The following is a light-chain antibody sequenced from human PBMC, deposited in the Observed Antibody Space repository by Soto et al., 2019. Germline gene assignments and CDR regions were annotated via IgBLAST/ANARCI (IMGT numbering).Light chain of an antibody. CDR3: QQSYSTPPFT. J-gene: IGKJ3*01. V-gene: IGKV1-39*01. CDR1: QSISSY. Sequence: DIQMTQSPSSLSASVGDRVTITCRASQSISSYLNWYQQKLGKAPKLLIYAASSLQSGVPSRFSGSGSGTDFALTISSLQREDFATYYCQQSYSTPPFTFGPGTKVDIK. CDR2: AAS.